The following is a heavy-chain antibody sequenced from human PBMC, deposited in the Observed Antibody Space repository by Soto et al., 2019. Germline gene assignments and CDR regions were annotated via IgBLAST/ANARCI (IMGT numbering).Heavy chain of an antibody. CDR1: GFTFSSYS. D-gene: IGHD6-19*01. V-gene: IGHV3-48*01. CDR3: ARGVRYFSSGWYPPHPYFDY. J-gene: IGHJ4*02. Sequence: GGSLRLSCAASGFTFSSYSMNWVRQAPGKGLEWVSYISSSSSTIYYADSVKGRFTISGDNAKNSLYLQMNSLRAEDTAVYYCARGVRYFSSGWYPPHPYFDYWGQGTLVTVSS. CDR2: ISSSSSTI.